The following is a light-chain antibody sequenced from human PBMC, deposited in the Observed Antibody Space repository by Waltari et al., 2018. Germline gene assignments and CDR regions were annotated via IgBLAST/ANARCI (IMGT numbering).Light chain of an antibody. CDR3: SSYITSSTL. V-gene: IGLV2-14*01. J-gene: IGLJ2*01. CDR1: SSDGGYNY. Sequence: QSALTQPASVSGSPGQSITISCTGTSSDGGYNYVSWYQQFPDKAPKLVIYDVSHRPSGVSNRFSGSKSGNTASLTISGLQAEDEADYLCSSYITSSTLFGGGTKLTVL. CDR2: DVS.